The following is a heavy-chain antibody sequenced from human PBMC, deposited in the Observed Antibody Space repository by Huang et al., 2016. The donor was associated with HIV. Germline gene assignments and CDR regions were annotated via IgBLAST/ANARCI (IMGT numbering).Heavy chain of an antibody. CDR1: GGSISSSSYY. CDR2: LYYSGST. D-gene: IGHD2-2*01. CDR3: ARHMDCSSSSCLAGGHERGPFDM. V-gene: IGHV4-39*01. J-gene: IGHJ3*02. Sequence: QLQLQESGPGLVKPSETLSLTCSVSGGSISSSSYYWGWIRQPPGKGLAWIGSLYYSGSTFYNPSLKSRVTISVDTSKNQFSLRLSSVTAADTSVYYCARHMDCSSSSCLAGGHERGPFDMWGQGTMVTVSS.